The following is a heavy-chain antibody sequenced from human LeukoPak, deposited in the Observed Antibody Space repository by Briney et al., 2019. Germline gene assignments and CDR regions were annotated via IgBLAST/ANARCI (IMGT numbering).Heavy chain of an antibody. CDR2: ITWDWDDT. Sequence: GGSLRLSGAASGFTFHDYAMAGLRQTPGKEVEWVSLITWDWDDTYYADSVKVRFTISRYNKKSALYLHMTSLNTGDIAFCFFDKDMGYCGGDNCFGIDYWGMGTLVTVSS. CDR3: DKDMGYCGGDNCFGIDY. CDR1: GFTFHDYA. J-gene: IGHJ4*02. D-gene: IGHD2-21*01. V-gene: IGHV3-43D*03.